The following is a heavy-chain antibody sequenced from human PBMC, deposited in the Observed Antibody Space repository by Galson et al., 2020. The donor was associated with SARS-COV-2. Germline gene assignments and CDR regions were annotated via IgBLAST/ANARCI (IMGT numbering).Heavy chain of an antibody. CDR2: IYTSGST. V-gene: IGHV4-61*02. D-gene: IGHD5-12*01. J-gene: IGHJ5*02. CDR1: GGSISSGSYY. CDR3: ARGQGWLRLNWFDP. Sequence: SETLSLTCTVSGGSISSGSYYWSWIRQPAGKGLEWIGRIYTSGSTNYNPSLKSRVTISVDTSKNQFSLKLSSVTAADTAVYYCARGQGWLRLNWFDPWGQGTLVTVSS.